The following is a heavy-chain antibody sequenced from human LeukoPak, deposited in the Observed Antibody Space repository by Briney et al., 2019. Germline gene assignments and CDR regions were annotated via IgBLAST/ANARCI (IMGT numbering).Heavy chain of an antibody. CDR2: ISYDGSNK. CDR1: GFTFSSYA. V-gene: IGHV3-30*04. CDR3: ARAHQYCSSTSCYAGFDY. D-gene: IGHD2-2*01. Sequence: GGSLRLSCVASGFTFSSYAMHWVRQAPGKGLEWVAVISYDGSNKCYADSVKGRFTISRDNSKNTLYLQMNSLRAEDTAVYYSARAHQYCSSTSCYAGFDYWGQGTLVTVSS. J-gene: IGHJ4*02.